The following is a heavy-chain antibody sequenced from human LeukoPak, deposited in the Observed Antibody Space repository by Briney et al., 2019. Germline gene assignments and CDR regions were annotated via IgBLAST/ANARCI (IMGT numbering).Heavy chain of an antibody. CDR2: IYHSGST. CDR3: ARDRGGGIGRPGHVYS. J-gene: IGHJ4*02. Sequence: SGTLSLTCAVSGGSISSSNRWRCLRQPPGKRLEWTGVIYHSGSTNYNPSVKSRVTISVDKSKNQFSLKLNSVTAADTAVYYCARDRGGGIGRPGHVYSWGQGTLVTVSS. CDR1: GGSISSSNR. D-gene: IGHD3-16*02. V-gene: IGHV4-4*02.